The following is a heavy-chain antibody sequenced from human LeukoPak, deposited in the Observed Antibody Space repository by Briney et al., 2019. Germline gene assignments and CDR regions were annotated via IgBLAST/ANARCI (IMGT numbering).Heavy chain of an antibody. V-gene: IGHV1-18*01. D-gene: IGHD4-23*01. CDR1: GYTFTSYG. CDR3: ARDDPPTVVNQGWFDP. J-gene: IGHJ5*02. Sequence: ASVKVSCKASGYTFTSYGISWVRQAPGQGLEWMGWISAYNGNTNYAQKLQGRVTMTTDTSTSTAYMELRSLRSDDTAVYYCARDDPPTVVNQGWFDPWGQGTLVTVSS. CDR2: ISAYNGNT.